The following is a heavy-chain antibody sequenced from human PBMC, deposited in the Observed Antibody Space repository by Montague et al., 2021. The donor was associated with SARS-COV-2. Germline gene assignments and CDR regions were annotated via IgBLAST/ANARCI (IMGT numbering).Heavy chain of an antibody. V-gene: IGHV3-74*01. CDR2: INRDGSST. CDR1: GFTFNNYW. CDR3: AREAYNGGDFDF. J-gene: IGHJ4*02. D-gene: IGHD3-10*01. Sequence: FLRLSCAASGFTFNNYWMHWVRQVPRKGLLWVSRINRDGSSTTYADSVKGRFTISRDNAKNTLYLQVNSLRDDDTAVYYCAREAYNGGDFDFWGQGTLVTVSS.